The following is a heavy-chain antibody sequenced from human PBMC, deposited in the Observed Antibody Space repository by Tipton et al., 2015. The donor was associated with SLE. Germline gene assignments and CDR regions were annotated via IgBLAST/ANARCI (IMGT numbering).Heavy chain of an antibody. CDR1: GGSFSGYY. V-gene: IGHV4-34*01. CDR3: ASGIRTFDY. J-gene: IGHJ4*02. CDR2: INHSGST. Sequence: GPVKPSETLSLTCAVYGGSFSGYYWSWIRQPPGKGLEWIGEINHSGSTNYNPSLKSRVTISVDTSKNQFSLKLSSVTAADTAVYYCASGIRTFDYWGQGTLVTVSS.